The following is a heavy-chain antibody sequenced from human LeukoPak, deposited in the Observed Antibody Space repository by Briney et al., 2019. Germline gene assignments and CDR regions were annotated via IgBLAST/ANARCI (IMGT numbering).Heavy chain of an antibody. D-gene: IGHD5-18*01. V-gene: IGHV4-39*01. Sequence: SETLSLTCTVSGGSISSSSYYWGWIRQPPGKGLEWIGSIYYSGSTYYNPSLKSRVTISVDTSKNQFSLRLSSVTAADTAVYYCARHAAMDYWGQGTLVTVSS. J-gene: IGHJ4*02. CDR2: IYYSGST. CDR1: GGSISSSSYY. CDR3: ARHAAMDY.